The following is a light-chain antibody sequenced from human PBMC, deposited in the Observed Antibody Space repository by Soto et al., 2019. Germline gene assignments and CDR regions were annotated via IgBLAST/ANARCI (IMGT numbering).Light chain of an antibody. J-gene: IGKJ4*01. V-gene: IGKV3-11*01. Sequence: EIVLTQSPGTLSLSPGERATLSCRASQSVSSYLAWYQQKPGQAPRLLIYDASNRATGIPARFSGSGSGTDFTLTISGLEPEDFAVYYCQQRSNWPLTFGGGTKVEIK. CDR1: QSVSSY. CDR3: QQRSNWPLT. CDR2: DAS.